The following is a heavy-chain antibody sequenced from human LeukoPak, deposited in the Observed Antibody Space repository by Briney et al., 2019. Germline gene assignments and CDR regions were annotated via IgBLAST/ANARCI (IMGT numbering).Heavy chain of an antibody. V-gene: IGHV3-7*03. CDR1: GFTFSSYW. Sequence: GGSLRLSCAASGFTFSSYWMSWVRQALGKGLEWVANIKQDGSEKYYVDSVKGRFTISRDNAKNSLYLQMNSLRAEDTAVYYCANHDYGDFLDYWGQGTLVTVSS. D-gene: IGHD4-17*01. J-gene: IGHJ4*02. CDR3: ANHDYGDFLDY. CDR2: IKQDGSEK.